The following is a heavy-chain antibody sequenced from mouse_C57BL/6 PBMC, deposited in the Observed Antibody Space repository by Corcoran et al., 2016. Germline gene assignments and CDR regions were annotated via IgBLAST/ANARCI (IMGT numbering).Heavy chain of an antibody. CDR3: EYYGSSLGY. V-gene: IGHV1-26*01. Sequence: EVQLQQSGPELVKPGASVKISCKASGYTFTDYYMNWVKQSHGKSLEWIGDINPNNGGTSYNQKFKGKDTLTVDTSSSTAYMELRSLKSEDSAVYYCEYYGSSLGYLCQGTTLTVSS. J-gene: IGHJ2*01. D-gene: IGHD1-1*01. CDR2: INPNNGGT. CDR1: GYTFTDYY.